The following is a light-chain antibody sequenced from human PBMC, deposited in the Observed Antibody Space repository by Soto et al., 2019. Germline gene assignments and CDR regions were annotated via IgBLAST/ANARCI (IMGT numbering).Light chain of an antibody. J-gene: IGKJ1*01. Sequence: DIQMTQSPSTLSGSVGDRVTITCRASQTISSWLAWYQQKPGKAPKLLIYKASTLKSGVPSRFRGSGSGGELAVTISSLQPDDFPTDYCQQYNSYSEAVGQGTKVDI. CDR1: QTISSW. V-gene: IGKV1-5*03. CDR3: QQYNSYSEA. CDR2: KAS.